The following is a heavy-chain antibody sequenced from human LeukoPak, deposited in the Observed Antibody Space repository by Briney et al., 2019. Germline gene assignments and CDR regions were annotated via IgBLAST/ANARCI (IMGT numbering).Heavy chain of an antibody. CDR1: GYSISSGYY. CDR3: ARGPPAGTGRSSTLDY. D-gene: IGHD2-8*02. V-gene: IGHV4-38-2*02. CDR2: IYHSGST. Sequence: SETLSLTCTVSGYSISSGYYWGWIRQPPGKGLEWIGSIYHSGSTYYNPSLKSRVTISVDTSKNQFSLKLSSVTAADTAVYYCARGPPAGTGRSSTLDYWGQGTLVTVSS. J-gene: IGHJ4*02.